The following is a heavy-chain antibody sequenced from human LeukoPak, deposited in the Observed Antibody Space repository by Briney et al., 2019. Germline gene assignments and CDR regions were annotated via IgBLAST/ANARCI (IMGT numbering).Heavy chain of an antibody. CDR3: AXEGXSYRPLXY. J-gene: IGHJ4*02. V-gene: IGHV4-59*12. Sequence: XXWXXYXYXGGSXNYXPSLXSXVAISVDTSKNQFSLKLSSVTAADTAVXYCAXEGXSYRPLXYXGQGTLVTVSS. CDR2: XYXGGSX. D-gene: IGHD3-16*02.